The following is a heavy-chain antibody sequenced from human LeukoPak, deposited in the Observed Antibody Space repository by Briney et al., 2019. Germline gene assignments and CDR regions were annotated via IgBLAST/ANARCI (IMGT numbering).Heavy chain of an antibody. CDR3: ARRFSGSSELDC. D-gene: IGHD1-26*01. Sequence: PSETLSLTCTISGGSISSISYYWGWIRQPPGKGLEWIGSIYYTGSTYYNPSLKSRVTVSVDTSKNQFSLNLRSVTAADTAVYCCARRFSGSSELDCWGQGTLVTVSS. CDR2: IYYTGST. V-gene: IGHV4-39*01. J-gene: IGHJ4*02. CDR1: GGSISSISYY.